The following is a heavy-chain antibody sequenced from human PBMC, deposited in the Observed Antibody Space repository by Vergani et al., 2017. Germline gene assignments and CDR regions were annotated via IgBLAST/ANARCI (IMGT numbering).Heavy chain of an antibody. D-gene: IGHD1-1*01. V-gene: IGHV3-30*03. CDR3: ATKVXGTPGCQIGYFRE. CDR1: GFTSSYYG. J-gene: IGHJ1*01. CDR2: ISYDGTQK. Sequence: QVHLVESGGGVVQPGRSLRLSCVVSGFTSSYYGMHWVRQAPGKGLEWVAVISYDGTQKYYADSVKGRFTISRDNSKSTLYLQMNSLRTEDTAVYYCATKVXGTPGCQIGYFREGGQGTLVTVSS.